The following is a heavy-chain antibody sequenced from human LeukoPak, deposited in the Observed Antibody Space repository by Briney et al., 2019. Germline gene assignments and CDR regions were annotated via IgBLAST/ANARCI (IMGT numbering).Heavy chain of an antibody. CDR2: IHSDGGTT. CDR3: ARDTYSIAE. CDR1: GFTFSNYW. Sequence: GGSLRLFCAASGFTFSNYWMHWVRQAPGKGLVWVSLIHSDGGTTNYADSVKGRFTISRDNAKNTLYLQMNSLRVEDAAVYYCARDTYSIAEWGQGTLVTVSS. J-gene: IGHJ4*02. D-gene: IGHD1-26*01. V-gene: IGHV3-74*01.